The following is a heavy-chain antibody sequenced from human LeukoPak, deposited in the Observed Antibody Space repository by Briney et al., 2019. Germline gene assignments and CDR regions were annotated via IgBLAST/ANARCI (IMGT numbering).Heavy chain of an antibody. CDR1: GYTFTSYD. J-gene: IGHJ6*03. D-gene: IGHD2-2*01. CDR2: MNPNSGNT. Sequence: GASVKVSCKASGYTFTSYDINWVRQATGQGLEWMGWMNPNSGNTGYAQKFQGRVTMTRNTSISTAYMELSSLRSEDTAVYYCARGRRYCSSTRCYWINYYYYYMDVWGKGTTVTVSS. V-gene: IGHV1-8*01. CDR3: ARGRRYCSSTRCYWINYYYYYMDV.